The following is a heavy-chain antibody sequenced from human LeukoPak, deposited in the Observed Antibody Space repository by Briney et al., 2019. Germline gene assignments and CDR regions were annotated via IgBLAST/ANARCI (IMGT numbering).Heavy chain of an antibody. D-gene: IGHD6-13*01. J-gene: IGHJ4*02. CDR1: GYSISSGYY. V-gene: IGHV4-38-2*02. CDR2: IYHSGST. Sequence: SETLSLTCTVSGYSISSGYYWGWIRQPPGKGLEWIGSIYHSGSTYYNPSLKSRVTISVDTSKNQFSLKLSSVTAADTAVYYCARGGSSWGEQFDYWGQGTLVTVSS. CDR3: ARGGSSWGEQFDY.